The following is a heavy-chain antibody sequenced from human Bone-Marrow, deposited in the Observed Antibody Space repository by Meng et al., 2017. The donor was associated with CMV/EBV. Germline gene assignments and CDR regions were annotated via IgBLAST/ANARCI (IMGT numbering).Heavy chain of an antibody. Sequence: SLKISCAASGFTFDDYAMHWVRQAPGKGLEWVSGISWNSGSIGYADSVKGRFTISRDNAKNSLYMQMNSLRADDTAVYYCARPGTHCSNSGWYSSDWFDPWGQGTLVTVSS. J-gene: IGHJ5*02. CDR1: GFTFDDYA. CDR3: ARPGTHCSNSGWYSSDWFDP. CDR2: ISWNSGSI. D-gene: IGHD2-8*01. V-gene: IGHV3-9*01.